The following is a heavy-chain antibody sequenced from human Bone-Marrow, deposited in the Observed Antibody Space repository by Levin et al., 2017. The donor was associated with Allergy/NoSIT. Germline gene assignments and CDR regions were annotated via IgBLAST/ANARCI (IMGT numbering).Heavy chain of an antibody. CDR2: IRSGAYGGTT. CDR1: GFTFGEYA. CDR3: TTCLDKSDKSGDRGRSCGL. V-gene: IGHV3-49*04. D-gene: IGHD3-22*01. Sequence: PGGSLRLSCTTSGFTFGEYALSWVRQAPGKGLEWVGFIRSGAYGGTTHYAASVLGRFTLSTDDSNNIGYLQMDSPNTADTAVYYCTTCLDKSDKSGDRGRSCGLWGQGTLVTVSS. J-gene: IGHJ4*02.